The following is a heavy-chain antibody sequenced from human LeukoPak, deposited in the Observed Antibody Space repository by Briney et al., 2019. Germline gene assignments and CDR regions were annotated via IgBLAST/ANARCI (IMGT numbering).Heavy chain of an antibody. CDR2: ISAYNGNT. CDR3: ASTADYDSSGYISDY. D-gene: IGHD3-22*01. V-gene: IGHV1-18*01. CDR1: GYTFTSYG. Sequence: GASVKVSCKASGYTFTSYGISWVRQAPGQGLEWMGWISAYNGNTNYAQKLQGRVTMTTDTSTSTAYMELRSLRSDDTAVYYCASTADYDSSGYISDYWGQGTLVTVSS. J-gene: IGHJ4*02.